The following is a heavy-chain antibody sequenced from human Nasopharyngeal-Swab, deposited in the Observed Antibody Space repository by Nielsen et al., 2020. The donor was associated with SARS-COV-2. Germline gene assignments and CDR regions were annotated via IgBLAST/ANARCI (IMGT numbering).Heavy chain of an antibody. Sequence: GGSLRLSCAASGFTFSSYGMHWVRQAPGKGLEWVAFIRYDGSNKYYADSVKGRLTISRDNSKNTLYLQMNSLRAEDTAVYYCAKDGDRDGYGDFCLDYWGQGTLVTVSS. V-gene: IGHV3-30*02. CDR2: IRYDGSNK. CDR1: GFTFSSYG. J-gene: IGHJ4*02. D-gene: IGHD4-17*01. CDR3: AKDGDRDGYGDFCLDY.